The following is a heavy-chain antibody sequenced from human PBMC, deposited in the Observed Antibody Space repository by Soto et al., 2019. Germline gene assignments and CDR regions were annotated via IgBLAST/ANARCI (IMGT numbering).Heavy chain of an antibody. CDR3: SSGPYYSGGG. D-gene: IGHD3-10*01. V-gene: IGHV6-1*01. J-gene: IGHJ4*01. Sequence: TFSLTCSISGDSVSSTSAAWSWIRQSPSRGLEWLGRTYYRSKWYSDYAVSVKSRITINPDTSKNQFSLQLNSVTPEDTAVYDCSSGPYYSGGGWGQGTLVTVSS. CDR2: TYYRSKWYS. CDR1: GDSVSSTSAA.